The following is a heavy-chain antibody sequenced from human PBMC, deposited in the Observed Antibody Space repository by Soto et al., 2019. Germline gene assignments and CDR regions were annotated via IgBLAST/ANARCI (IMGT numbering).Heavy chain of an antibody. CDR3: NRAPLRCSGGSCYSADS. Sequence: PGGSLRLSCTTSGFTFADHGMSWVRQAPGKGLDWLGFIRSGRYGATTEYAASVKGRFTVSRDDSKNVAYLQLNNLDTEDTGVYYCNRAPLRCSGGSCYSADSWGRGTQVTVSS. J-gene: IGHJ4*02. D-gene: IGHD2-15*01. CDR2: IRSGRYGATT. CDR1: GFTFADHG. V-gene: IGHV3-49*04.